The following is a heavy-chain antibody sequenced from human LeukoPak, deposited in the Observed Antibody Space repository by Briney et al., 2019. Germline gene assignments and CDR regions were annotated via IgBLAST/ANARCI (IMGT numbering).Heavy chain of an antibody. V-gene: IGHV3-30*03. Sequence: QPGRSLRLSCAASGFTFSNYGMHWVRQAPGKGLEWVAVISYDGSNKYYADSVKGRFSISRDNSKNTLYLQMNSLRVEDTAVYYCVRDSPSGFFDLWGRGTLVTVSS. J-gene: IGHJ2*01. CDR3: VRDSPSGFFDL. CDR1: GFTFSNYG. D-gene: IGHD6-19*01. CDR2: ISYDGSNK.